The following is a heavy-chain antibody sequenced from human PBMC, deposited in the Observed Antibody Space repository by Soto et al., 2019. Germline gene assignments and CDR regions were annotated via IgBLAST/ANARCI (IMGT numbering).Heavy chain of an antibody. CDR2: ISAYNGNT. D-gene: IGHD2-2*01. V-gene: IGHV1-18*01. CDR3: ARDLFRGGSRTILDY. CDR1: GYTFTSYG. J-gene: IGHJ4*02. Sequence: GASVKVSCKASGYTFTSYGINWVRQAPGQGLEWMGWISAYNGNTNYAQKLQGRVTMTTDTSTSTAYMELRSLRSDDTAVYYCARDLFRGGSRTILDYWGQGTLVIVSS.